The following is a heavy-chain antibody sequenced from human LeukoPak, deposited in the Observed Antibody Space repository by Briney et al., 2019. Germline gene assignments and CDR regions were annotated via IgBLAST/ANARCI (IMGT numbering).Heavy chain of an antibody. CDR2: ISAYNGNS. J-gene: IGHJ6*02. V-gene: IGHV1-18*01. CDR3: ARGGTDCGGDCSPYYYYGMDV. D-gene: IGHD2-21*02. CDR1: GYTFPHYG. Sequence: ASVTDSLQGCGYTFPHYGIRWERQAPGRGLAGVGCISAYNGNSNYVRRLQGRVTMTTDTSASTAYMELRSLRSDDTAVYYCARGGTDCGGDCSPYYYYGMDVWGQGTTVTVSS.